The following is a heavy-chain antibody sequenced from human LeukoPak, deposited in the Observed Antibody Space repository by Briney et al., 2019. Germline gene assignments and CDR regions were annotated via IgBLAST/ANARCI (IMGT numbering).Heavy chain of an antibody. J-gene: IGHJ4*02. Sequence: SETLSLTCTVSGGSIRSYYWSWIRQPPGKGLEWIGRMYTSGSTNYNPSLKSRVTMSVDTSKNQFSLKLNSVTAADTAVYYCARGGDYHYFDCWGQGTLVTVSS. CDR3: ARGGDYHYFDC. D-gene: IGHD4-17*01. CDR2: MYTSGST. V-gene: IGHV4-4*07. CDR1: GGSIRSYY.